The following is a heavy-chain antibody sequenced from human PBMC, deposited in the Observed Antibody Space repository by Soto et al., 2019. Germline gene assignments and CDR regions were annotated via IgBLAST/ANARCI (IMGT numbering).Heavy chain of an antibody. J-gene: IGHJ4*02. Sequence: VGSLRLSCVVSGFSVSGSSIFWVRQATGKGLEWVSLMHRGGSTDNADSVKGRFTTSRDKSKNTLYLHMNGLRVEDTAVYYCARVNTTLVDHFDCWGQGTLVTVSS. V-gene: IGHV3-53*01. CDR2: MHRGGST. CDR1: GFSVSGSS. D-gene: IGHD5-18*01. CDR3: ARVNTTLVDHFDC.